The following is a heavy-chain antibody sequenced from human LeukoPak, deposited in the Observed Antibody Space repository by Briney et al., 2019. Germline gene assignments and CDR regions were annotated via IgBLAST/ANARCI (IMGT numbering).Heavy chain of an antibody. Sequence: GASVKVSCKASGYTFISYDINWVRQAPGQGLEWMGGIIPIFGTANYAQKFQGRVTITADESTSTAYMELSSLRSEDTAAYYCARDLYCSSTSCYASNYYYGMDVWGQGTTVTVSS. V-gene: IGHV1-69*13. CDR2: IIPIFGTA. CDR3: ARDLYCSSTSCYASNYYYGMDV. D-gene: IGHD2-2*01. CDR1: GYTFISYD. J-gene: IGHJ6*02.